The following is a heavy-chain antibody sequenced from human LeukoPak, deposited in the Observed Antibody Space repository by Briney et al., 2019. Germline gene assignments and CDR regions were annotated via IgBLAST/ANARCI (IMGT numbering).Heavy chain of an antibody. D-gene: IGHD4-17*01. CDR1: GFTFSDYY. V-gene: IGHV3-11*01. Sequence: GGSLRLSCAASGFTFSDYYMSWIRQAPGKGLEWVSYISSSGSTIYYADSVKGRFTISRDNAKNSLYLQMNSLRAEDTAVYYCARDYGDPYYYYYGMDVWGQGTTVTVSS. CDR3: ARDYGDPYYYYYGMDV. CDR2: ISSSGSTI. J-gene: IGHJ6*02.